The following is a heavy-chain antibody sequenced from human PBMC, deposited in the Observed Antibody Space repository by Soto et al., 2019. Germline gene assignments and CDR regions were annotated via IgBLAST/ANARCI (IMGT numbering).Heavy chain of an antibody. CDR2: ISAYNGNT. CDR3: ARAPGLRYFDWYWFDP. Sequence: ASVKVSCTASGYTFTSYGISWVRQAPGQGLEWMGWISAYNGNTNYAQKLQGRVTMTTDTSTSTAYMELRSLRSDDTAVYYCARAPGLRYFDWYWFDPWGQGTLVTVSS. D-gene: IGHD3-9*01. CDR1: GYTFTSYG. V-gene: IGHV1-18*01. J-gene: IGHJ5*02.